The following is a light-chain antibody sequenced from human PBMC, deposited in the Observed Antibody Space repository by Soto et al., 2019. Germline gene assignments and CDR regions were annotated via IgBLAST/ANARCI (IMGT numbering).Light chain of an antibody. CDR1: QSLLHITGETF. Sequence: DVVMTQTPLSLSVAPGQPASISCKSSQSLLHITGETFLFWYLQKPGQSPQLLIYEVSTRVSGVPDRFSGSGSGTDFTLEISRVETDDVGIYYCQQYGSSPTTFGQGTKVDIK. V-gene: IGKV2-29*01. J-gene: IGKJ1*01. CDR3: QQYGSSPTT. CDR2: EVS.